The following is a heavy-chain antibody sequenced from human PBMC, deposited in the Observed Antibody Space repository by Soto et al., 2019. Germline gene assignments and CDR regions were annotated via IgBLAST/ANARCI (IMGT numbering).Heavy chain of an antibody. Sequence: ASVKVSCKASGYTFTSYGISWVRQAPGQGLEWMGWISAYNGNTNYAQKLQGRVTMTTDTSTSTAYMELRSLRSDDTAVYYCARVGYYDSSGYYLGNWFDPWGQGTRVTVSS. D-gene: IGHD3-22*01. CDR1: GYTFTSYG. CDR2: ISAYNGNT. CDR3: ARVGYYDSSGYYLGNWFDP. J-gene: IGHJ5*02. V-gene: IGHV1-18*04.